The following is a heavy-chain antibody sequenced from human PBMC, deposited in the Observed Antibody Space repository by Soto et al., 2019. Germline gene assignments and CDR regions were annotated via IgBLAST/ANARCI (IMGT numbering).Heavy chain of an antibody. D-gene: IGHD1-1*01. J-gene: IGHJ6*02. CDR1: GYTFTSYY. CDR2: INPSGGST. V-gene: IGHV1-46*01. CDR3: AREWDGTTSYYYGMDV. Sequence: ASVKVSCKASGYTFTSYYMHWVRQAPGQGLEWMGIINPSGGSTSYAQKFQGRVTMTRDTSTSTVYMELSSLRSEDTAVYYCAREWDGTTSYYYGMDVWGQGTTVTV.